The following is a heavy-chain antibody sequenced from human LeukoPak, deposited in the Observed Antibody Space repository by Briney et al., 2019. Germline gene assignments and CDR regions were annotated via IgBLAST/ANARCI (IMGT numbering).Heavy chain of an antibody. V-gene: IGHV3-9*01. CDR1: GFTFDDYA. D-gene: IGHD1-26*01. J-gene: IGHJ4*02. Sequence: PGGSLRLSCAASGFTFDDYAMHWVRQAPGKGLEWVSGISWNSGSIGYAESVKGRFTISRDNAKNSLYLQMNSLRAEDTALYYCAKDLLPFSGGLGYFNYWGQGTLVTVSS. CDR3: AKDLLPFSGGLGYFNY. CDR2: ISWNSGSI.